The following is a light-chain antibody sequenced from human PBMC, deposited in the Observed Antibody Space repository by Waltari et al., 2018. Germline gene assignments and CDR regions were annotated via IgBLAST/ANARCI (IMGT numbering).Light chain of an antibody. CDR2: WAS. CDR1: QSLLYSSNNKNY. CDR3: QQYYSTSPLT. V-gene: IGKV4-1*01. J-gene: IGKJ4*01. Sequence: DIVMTQSPHPLAVSVGERATITCKSSQSLLYSSNNKNYLAWYQQKPGQPPKLLIYWASTREFGVPDRFSGSGSGTEFTLTISSLQAEDVAVYYCQQYYSTSPLTFGGGTKVEIK.